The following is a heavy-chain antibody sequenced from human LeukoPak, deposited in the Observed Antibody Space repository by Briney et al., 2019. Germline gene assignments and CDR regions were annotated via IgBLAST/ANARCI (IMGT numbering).Heavy chain of an antibody. CDR3: ARDRKYYYHMDV. D-gene: IGHD1-14*01. Sequence: SETLSLTCTVSGGSISSGTYYWGWIRQPPGKGLEWIGSIYHSGSTYYNPSLKSRVTISVDTSKNQFSLRLSSLTAADTALYYCARDRKYYYHMDVWGKGNTVTVSS. CDR1: GGSISSGTYY. CDR2: IYHSGST. J-gene: IGHJ6*03. V-gene: IGHV4-39*07.